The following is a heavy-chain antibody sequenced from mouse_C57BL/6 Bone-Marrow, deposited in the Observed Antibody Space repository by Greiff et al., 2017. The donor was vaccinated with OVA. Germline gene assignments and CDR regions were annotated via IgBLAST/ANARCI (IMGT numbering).Heavy chain of an antibody. V-gene: IGHV1-15*01. D-gene: IGHD2-1*01. CDR3: TRDFCNHYYMDY. CDR1: GYTFTDYE. Sequence: QVQLQQSGAELVRPGASVTLSCKASGYTFTDYEMHWVKQTPVHGLEWIGAIDPETGGTAYNQKFKGKAILTADKSSSTAYMELRSLTSEDSAVYFGTRDFCNHYYMDYWGQGTAVTVSA. J-gene: IGHJ4*01. CDR2: IDPETGGT.